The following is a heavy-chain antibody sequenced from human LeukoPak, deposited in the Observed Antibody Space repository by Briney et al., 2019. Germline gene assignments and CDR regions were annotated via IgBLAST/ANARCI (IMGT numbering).Heavy chain of an antibody. CDR2: TREDGSEK. Sequence: GGSLRLSCTASGFTFSTYWMSWVRQAPGKGLEWVANTREDGSEKYYVDSVKGRFTISRDNAKNSLYLQMNSLRAEDTAVYYCAREYNRHYDDPWGQGTMVTVSS. J-gene: IGHJ3*01. D-gene: IGHD3-22*01. CDR3: AREYNRHYDDP. CDR1: GFTFSTYW. V-gene: IGHV3-7*01.